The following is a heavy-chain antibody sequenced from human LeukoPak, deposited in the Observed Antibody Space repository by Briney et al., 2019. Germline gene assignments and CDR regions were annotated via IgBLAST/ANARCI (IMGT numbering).Heavy chain of an antibody. CDR3: ARELPREVTLDY. CDR2: IFTDGSTT. Sequence: GGSLRLSCVASKFNFFSYGMQWVRQAPGKGLVWVSRIFTDGSTTSYADSVKGRFTTSRDNARNTLYLQMNSLRVEDTAVYYCARELPREVTLDYWGQGTLVTVSP. CDR1: KFNFFSYG. V-gene: IGHV3-74*01. J-gene: IGHJ4*01. D-gene: IGHD2-21*02.